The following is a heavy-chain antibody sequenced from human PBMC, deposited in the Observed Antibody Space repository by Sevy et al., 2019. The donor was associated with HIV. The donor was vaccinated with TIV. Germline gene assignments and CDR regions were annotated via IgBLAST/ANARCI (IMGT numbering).Heavy chain of an antibody. CDR3: ARDRRNYGGQYFDY. J-gene: IGHJ4*02. Sequence: SLRLSCAASGLSLSDYYMSWIRQAPGKGLEWVSDISSGSTYTKYADSVKGRFTISRDNAKNSLYLQMNSLRVEDTAVYYCARDRRNYGGQYFDYWGQGTLVTVSS. CDR2: ISSGSTYT. D-gene: IGHD4-17*01. CDR1: GLSLSDYY. V-gene: IGHV3-11*06.